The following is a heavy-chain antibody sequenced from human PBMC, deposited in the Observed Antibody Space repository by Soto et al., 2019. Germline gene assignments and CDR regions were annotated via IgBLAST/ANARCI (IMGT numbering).Heavy chain of an antibody. J-gene: IGHJ4*01. D-gene: IGHD3-10*02. CDR2: ISAYNGNT. CDR1: GYTFSNYG. Sequence: QVQLVQSGAEVKKPGASVNVSCKASGYTFSNYGISWVRQAPGQGLEWMGWISAYNGNTNYAQKLQGRVTITTGTSTSTVETERRSLRYDDTAVYFCARGRLEATHYDRAREAYWGHGTLVIFSS. V-gene: IGHV1-18*04. CDR3: ARGRLEATHYDRAREAY.